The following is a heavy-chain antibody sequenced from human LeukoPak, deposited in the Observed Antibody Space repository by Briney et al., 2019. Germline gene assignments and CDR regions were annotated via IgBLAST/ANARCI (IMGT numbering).Heavy chain of an antibody. Sequence: SETLSLTCTVSGGFISSYFWSWIRQPAGKGLEWIGRISTSGTTNYNHSLKSRVTMSVDTSKNQFSLKLSSVTAADTAVYYCARENRDYYGSGSYSVFDCWGQGTLVTVSS. J-gene: IGHJ4*02. CDR1: GGFISSYF. V-gene: IGHV4-4*07. D-gene: IGHD3-10*01. CDR3: ARENRDYYGSGSYSVFDC. CDR2: ISTSGTT.